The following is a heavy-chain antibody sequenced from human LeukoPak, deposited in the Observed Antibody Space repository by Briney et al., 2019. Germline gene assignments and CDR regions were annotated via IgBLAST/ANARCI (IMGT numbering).Heavy chain of an antibody. CDR1: GGSFSGYY. Sequence: PSETLSLTCAVYGGSFSGYYWSWIRQPPGKGLEWIGEINHSGSTNYNPSLKSRVTISVDTSKNQFSLKLSSVTAADTAVYYCASPQKIFYAFDIWGKGTTVTVSS. CDR3: ASPQKIFYAFDI. J-gene: IGHJ3*02. CDR2: INHSGST. D-gene: IGHD2-15*01. V-gene: IGHV4-34*01.